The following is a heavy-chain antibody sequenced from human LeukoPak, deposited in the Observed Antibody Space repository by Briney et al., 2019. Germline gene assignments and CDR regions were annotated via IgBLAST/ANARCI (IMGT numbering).Heavy chain of an antibody. CDR1: GFTVGSYY. D-gene: IGHD1-26*01. Sequence: PGGSLRLSCAASGFTVGSYYMSWLRQAPGKGPEWVSSFGPTGKTYYADSVKGRFTISRDISKNTLYLQMNSLRAEDTAVFYCAREEWESKMGHFDSWGRGTLVTVSS. J-gene: IGHJ4*02. V-gene: IGHV3-23*01. CDR2: FGPTGKT. CDR3: AREEWESKMGHFDS.